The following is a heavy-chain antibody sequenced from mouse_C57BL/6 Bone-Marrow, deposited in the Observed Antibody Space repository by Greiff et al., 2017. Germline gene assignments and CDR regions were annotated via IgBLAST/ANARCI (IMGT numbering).Heavy chain of an antibody. CDR1: GYTFTSYW. V-gene: IGHV1-69*01. CDR2: IDPSDSYT. CDR3: ARCYDGSSYDFDY. J-gene: IGHJ2*01. Sequence: QVQLQQSGAELVMPGASVKLSCKASGYTFTSYWMHWVKQRPGQGLEWIGEIDPSDSYTNYNQKFKGKSTLTVDKSSSTAYMQLSSLTSEDSAVYYCARCYDGSSYDFDYWGQGTTLTVSS. D-gene: IGHD1-1*01.